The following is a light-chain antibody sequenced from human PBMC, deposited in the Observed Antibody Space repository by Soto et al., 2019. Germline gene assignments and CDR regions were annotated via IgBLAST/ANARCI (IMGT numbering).Light chain of an antibody. J-gene: IGKJ1*01. CDR1: QDISNY. CDR3: QQSYDMPWT. Sequence: DIQMTQSPSSLSASVGDRVTITCQASQDISNYLNWYQQKPGKAPKLLIYDASNLETGVPSRFSGSGFGTDFTLTINSLQPEDFAGYHCQQSYDMPWTFGQGTKVDIK. CDR2: DAS. V-gene: IGKV1-33*01.